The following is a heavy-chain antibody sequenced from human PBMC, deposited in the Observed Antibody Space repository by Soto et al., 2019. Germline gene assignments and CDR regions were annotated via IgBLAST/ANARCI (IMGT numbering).Heavy chain of an antibody. CDR2: IYYSGST. J-gene: IGHJ4*02. CDR3: ARHGGVGATTYDY. CDR1: GGSISSSSYY. V-gene: IGHV4-39*01. D-gene: IGHD1-26*01. Sequence: QLQLQESGPGLVKPSETLSLTCTVSGGSISSSSYYWGWIRQPPGKGLEWIGSIYYSGSTYYNPSLKSRVTISVDTSKNQFSLKLSSVTAADTAVYYCARHGGVGATTYDYWGQGTLVTVSS.